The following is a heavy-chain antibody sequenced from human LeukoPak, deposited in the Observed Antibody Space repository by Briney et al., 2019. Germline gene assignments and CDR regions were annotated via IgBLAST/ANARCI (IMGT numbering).Heavy chain of an antibody. V-gene: IGHV4-39*07. CDR3: ARSYYYDSSGPVAFDI. Sequence: PSETLSLTCTVSGGSISSSSYYWGWIRQPPGKGLEWIGSIYYSGSTYYNPSLKSRVTISVDTSKNQFSLKLSSVTAADTAVYYCARSYYYDSSGPVAFDIWGQGTMVTVSS. CDR2: IYYSGST. CDR1: GGSISSSSYY. D-gene: IGHD3-22*01. J-gene: IGHJ3*02.